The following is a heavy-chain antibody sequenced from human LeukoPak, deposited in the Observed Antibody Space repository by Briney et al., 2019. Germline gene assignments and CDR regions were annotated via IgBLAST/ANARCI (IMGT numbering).Heavy chain of an antibody. CDR1: GFTFSSYG. J-gene: IGHJ4*02. CDR2: IHHDGSNK. D-gene: IGHD3-22*01. V-gene: IGHV3-30*02. CDR3: ARDLGVGYYDSSGYWE. Sequence: PGGSLRLSCAASGFTFSSYGMHWVRQAPGKGLDWVAFIHHDGSNKYYADSVKGRFTISRDNSKNTLYLQMNSLRAEDTAVYYCARDLGVGYYDSSGYWEWGQGTLVTVSS.